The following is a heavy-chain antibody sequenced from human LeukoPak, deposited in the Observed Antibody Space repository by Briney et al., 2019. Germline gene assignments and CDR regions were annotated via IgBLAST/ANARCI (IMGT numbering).Heavy chain of an antibody. CDR2: ISYDGSNK. J-gene: IGHJ5*02. D-gene: IGHD3-3*01. CDR1: GFTFSSYG. V-gene: IGHV3-30*18. Sequence: GGSLRLSCAASGFTFSSYGMHWVRQAPGKGLEWVAVISYDGSNKYYADSVKGRFTISRDNSKNTLYLQMNSLRAEDTAVYYCAKGSYDSWSGYYTPTSWSWFDPWGQGTLVTVSS. CDR3: AKGSYDSWSGYYTPTSWSWFDP.